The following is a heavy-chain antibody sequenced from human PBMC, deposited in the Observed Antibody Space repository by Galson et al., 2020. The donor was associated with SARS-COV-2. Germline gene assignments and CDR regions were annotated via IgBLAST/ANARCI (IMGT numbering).Heavy chain of an antibody. CDR2: IAWDDDK. CDR3: AQIHSSGGSCPDDAFDI. D-gene: IGHD2-15*01. Sequence: SGPTLVKPTQTLTLTCTFSGFSLSTSGMCVSWIRQPPGMALEWLALIAWDDDKYYNTSLKTRLTISKDTSKNQVVLTLTNMDPVDTGTYYCAQIHSSGGSCPDDAFDIWGQGTMVTVSS. J-gene: IGHJ3*02. V-gene: IGHV2-70*01. CDR1: GFSLSTSGMC.